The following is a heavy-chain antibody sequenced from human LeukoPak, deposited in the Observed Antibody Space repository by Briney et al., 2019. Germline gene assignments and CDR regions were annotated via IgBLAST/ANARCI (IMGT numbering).Heavy chain of an antibody. CDR3: AGLSRGGGYDHQRFDY. J-gene: IGHJ4*02. Sequence: SETLSLTCTVSGGSISSYYWSWIRQPPGKGLEWIGYIYYSGSTNYNPSLKSRVTISVDTSKNQFSLMLSSVTAADTAVYYCAGLSRGGGYDHQRFDYWGQGTLVTVSS. CDR1: GGSISSYY. V-gene: IGHV4-59*08. D-gene: IGHD5-12*01. CDR2: IYYSGST.